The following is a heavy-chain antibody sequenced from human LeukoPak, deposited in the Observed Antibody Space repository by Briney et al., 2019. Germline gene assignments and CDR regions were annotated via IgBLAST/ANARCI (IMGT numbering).Heavy chain of an antibody. Sequence: GSLRLSCAASGFNFNTYSMHWVRQAPGKGLEWVSSISSTNTYIYYADSVKGRFTISRDNAKNSLYLQMNSLRAEDTAVYYCARDDERDYTNLVGATLDYWGRGTLVTVSS. J-gene: IGHJ4*02. D-gene: IGHD1-26*01. CDR1: GFNFNTYS. CDR3: ARDDERDYTNLVGATLDY. CDR2: ISSTNTYI. V-gene: IGHV3-21*01.